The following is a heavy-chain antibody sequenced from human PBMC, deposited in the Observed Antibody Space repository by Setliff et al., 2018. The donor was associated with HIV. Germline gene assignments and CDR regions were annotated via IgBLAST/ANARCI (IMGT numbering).Heavy chain of an antibody. CDR3: ASPRPYSSGFYDS. Sequence: SVKVSCKASGGTFRSYGFTWARQAPGQGLEWMGGIIPLPRTTIYAQKLQGRVMITADESTSTVYMDLRSLRSEGAAVYYCASPRPYSSGFYDSWGQGTLVTVSS. J-gene: IGHJ4*02. V-gene: IGHV1-69*13. D-gene: IGHD6-19*01. CDR2: IIPLPRTT. CDR1: GGTFRSYG.